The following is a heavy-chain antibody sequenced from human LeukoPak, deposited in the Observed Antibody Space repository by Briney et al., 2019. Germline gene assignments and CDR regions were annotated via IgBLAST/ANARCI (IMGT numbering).Heavy chain of an antibody. CDR1: GYTFTGYY. CDR3: AREFERGNWFDP. J-gene: IGHJ5*02. CDR2: INPNSGGT. V-gene: IGHV1-2*02. Sequence: ASVKVSCKASGYTFTGYYMHWVRQAPGQELEWMGWINPNSGGTNYAQKFQGRVTMTRDTSISTAYMELSRLRSDDTAVYYCAREFERGNWFDPWGQGTLVTVSS. D-gene: IGHD3-16*01.